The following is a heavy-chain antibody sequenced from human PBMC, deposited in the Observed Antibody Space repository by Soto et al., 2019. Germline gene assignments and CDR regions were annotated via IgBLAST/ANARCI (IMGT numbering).Heavy chain of an antibody. CDR2: INHSGST. V-gene: IGHV4-34*01. Sequence: SETLSLTCAVYGGSFSGYYWSWIREPPGKGLEWIGEINHSGSTNYNPSLKSRVTISVDTSKNQFSLKLSSVTAADTAVYYCARGLGGYNYGSTMDYWGQGTLVTVSS. J-gene: IGHJ4*02. CDR3: ARGLGGYNYGSTMDY. D-gene: IGHD5-12*01. CDR1: GGSFSGYY.